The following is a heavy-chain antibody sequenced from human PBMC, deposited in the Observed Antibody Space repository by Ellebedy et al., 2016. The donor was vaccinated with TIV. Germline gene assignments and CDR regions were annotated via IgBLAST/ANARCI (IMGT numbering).Heavy chain of an antibody. CDR2: IIPIFGTA. J-gene: IGHJ4*02. CDR3: ATWGGYTRVDY. D-gene: IGHD3-3*01. CDR1: RGTFSSYA. V-gene: IGHV1-69*13. Sequence: SVKVSXKASRGTFSSYAVSWVRQAPGQGLEWMGGIIPIFGTANYAQKFQGRVTITADESTSTAYMELSSLRSEDTAVYYCATWGGYTRVDYWGQGTLVTVSS.